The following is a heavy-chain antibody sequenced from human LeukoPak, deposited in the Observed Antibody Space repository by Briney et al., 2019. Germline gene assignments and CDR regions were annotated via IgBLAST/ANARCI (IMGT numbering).Heavy chain of an antibody. V-gene: IGHV4-59*08. D-gene: IGHD5-12*01. CDR2: IYYSGST. CDR3: ARRGRWLPFDY. Sequence: SETLSLTCTVSGGSISSYYWSWIRQPPGKGLEWIGYIYYSGSTNYNPSLKSRVTISVDTSKNQFSLKPSSVTAADTAVYYCARRGRWLPFDYWGQGTLVTVSS. CDR1: GGSISSYY. J-gene: IGHJ4*02.